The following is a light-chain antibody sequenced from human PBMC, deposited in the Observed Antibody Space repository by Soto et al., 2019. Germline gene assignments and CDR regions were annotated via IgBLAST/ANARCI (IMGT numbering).Light chain of an antibody. Sequence: QSLLTQPASVSGSPGQSITISCTGSSSDIGSYNLVSWYQRHPGKAPKLLVYEGNQRPSGISNRFSGSKSGNTASLTISGLQAEDEADYYCCSYVGYSTDVVFGGGTKVTVL. J-gene: IGLJ2*01. V-gene: IGLV2-23*01. CDR3: CSYVGYSTDVV. CDR1: SSDIGSYNL. CDR2: EGN.